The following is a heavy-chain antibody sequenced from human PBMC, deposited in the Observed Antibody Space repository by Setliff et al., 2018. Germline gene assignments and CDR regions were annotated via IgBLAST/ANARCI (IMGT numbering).Heavy chain of an antibody. Sequence: ASVKVSCKASAYTFSANAIHWVRQAPGQRLEWMGFIYTDNGNTKYSKNFQGRVAITRDTSASTAYMELSSLKSEDTAMYYCAREGVDTRSSTDYRYYMDVWGKGTTVTVSS. CDR1: AYTFSANA. CDR3: AREGVDTRSSTDYRYYMDV. J-gene: IGHJ6*03. CDR2: IYTDNGNT. D-gene: IGHD2-15*01. V-gene: IGHV1-3*04.